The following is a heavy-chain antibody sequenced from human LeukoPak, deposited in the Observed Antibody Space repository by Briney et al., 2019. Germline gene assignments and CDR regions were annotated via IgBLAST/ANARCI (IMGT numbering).Heavy chain of an antibody. CDR3: ARVRSSDWFDY. CDR1: GGSISSYY. CDR2: IYSSGST. V-gene: IGHV4-4*07. Sequence: SETLSLTCTVSGGSISSYYWSWIRQPAGNRLEWIGRIYSSGSTNYNPSLKSRVTMSVDTSKNQFSLKLSSVTAADTAVYYCARVRSSDWFDYWGQGTLVTVSS. D-gene: IGHD6-19*01. J-gene: IGHJ4*02.